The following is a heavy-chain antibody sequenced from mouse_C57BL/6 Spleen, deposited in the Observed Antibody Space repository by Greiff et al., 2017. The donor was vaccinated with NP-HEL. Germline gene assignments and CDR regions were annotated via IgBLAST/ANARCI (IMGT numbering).Heavy chain of an antibody. CDR3: ARPYYGNYGAMDY. Sequence: VQLQQPGAELVKPGASVKLSCKASGYTFTSYWMHWVKQRPGQGLEWIGMIHPNSGSTNYNEKFKSKATLTVDKSSSTAYMQLSSLTSEDSAVYYCARPYYGNYGAMDYWGQGTSVTVSS. CDR2: IHPNSGST. CDR1: GYTFTSYW. D-gene: IGHD2-10*01. V-gene: IGHV1-64*01. J-gene: IGHJ4*01.